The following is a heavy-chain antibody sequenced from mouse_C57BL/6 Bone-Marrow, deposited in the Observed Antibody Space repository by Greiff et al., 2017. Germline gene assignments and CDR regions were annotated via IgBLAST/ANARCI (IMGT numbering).Heavy chain of an antibody. CDR2: INYDGSST. V-gene: IGHV5-16*01. CDR3: ARDRRWGAMDY. J-gene: IGHJ4*01. Sequence: EVQVVESEGGLVQPGSSMKLSCTASGFTFSDYYMAWVRQVPEKGLEWVANINYDGSSTYYLDSLKSRFIISRDNAKNILYLQMSSLKSEDTATYYCARDRRWGAMDYWGQGTSVTVSS. CDR1: GFTFSDYY.